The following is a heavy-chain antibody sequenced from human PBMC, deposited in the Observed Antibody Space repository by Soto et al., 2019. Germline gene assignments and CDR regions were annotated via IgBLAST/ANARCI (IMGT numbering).Heavy chain of an antibody. CDR1: GFTFSSYA. CDR3: ARDNRAGYYYYGMDV. Sequence: GGPLRLSCAASGFTFSSYAMHWVRQAPGKGLEWVAVISYDGSNKYYADSVKGRFTISRDNSKNTLYLQMNSLRAEDTAVYYCARDNRAGYYYYGMDVWGQGTTVTVSS. V-gene: IGHV3-30-3*01. J-gene: IGHJ6*02. D-gene: IGHD6-13*01. CDR2: ISYDGSNK.